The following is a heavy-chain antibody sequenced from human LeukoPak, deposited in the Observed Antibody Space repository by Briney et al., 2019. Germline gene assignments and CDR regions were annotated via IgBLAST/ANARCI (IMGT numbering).Heavy chain of an antibody. CDR1: GFTFSSYG. CDR3: ARDRGSSGWYEDAFDI. D-gene: IGHD6-19*01. V-gene: IGHV3-33*01. J-gene: IGHJ3*02. CDR2: IRYDGSNK. Sequence: PGRSLRLSCAASGFTFSSYGMHWVRQAPGKGLEWVAVIRYDGSNKYYADSVKGRFTISRDNSKNTLYLQMNSLRAEDTAVYYCARDRGSSGWYEDAFDIWGQGTMVTVSS.